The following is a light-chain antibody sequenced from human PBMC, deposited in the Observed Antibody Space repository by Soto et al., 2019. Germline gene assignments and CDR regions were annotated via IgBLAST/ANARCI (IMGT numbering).Light chain of an antibody. J-gene: IGKJ5*01. CDR1: QGVSSS. V-gene: IGKV3-11*01. CDR3: QQRSNWPMST. Sequence: EIVLTQSPATLPLSPGERATLSCRASQGVSSSLAWYQQKPGQAPRLLIYDASNRATGIPARFSGSGSGTDFTLTISSLEPEDFAVYYCQQRSNWPMSTFGQGTRLEIK. CDR2: DAS.